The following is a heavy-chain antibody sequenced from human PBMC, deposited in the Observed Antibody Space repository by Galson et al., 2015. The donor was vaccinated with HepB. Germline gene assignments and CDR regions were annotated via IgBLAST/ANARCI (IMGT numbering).Heavy chain of an antibody. Sequence: SLRLSCAASGFILSDYALHWVRQAPGKGLEWVAVISYVGNHKDYADSVKGRFTISRDISKNTLNLQMNSLRAEDTAVYYCALAYCGRGCPSGDYYFDAWGPGTLVTVSS. V-gene: IGHV3-30-3*01. CDR1: GFILSDYA. J-gene: IGHJ4*01. CDR3: ALAYCGRGCPSGDYYFDA. D-gene: IGHD2-21*02. CDR2: ISYVGNHK.